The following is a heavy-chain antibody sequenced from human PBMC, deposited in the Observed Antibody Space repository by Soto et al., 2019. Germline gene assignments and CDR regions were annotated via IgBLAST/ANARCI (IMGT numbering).Heavy chain of an antibody. CDR1: GYTFTSYG. CDR2: IIPIFGTA. Sequence: GASVKVSCKASGYTFTSYGISWVRQAPGQGLEWMGGIIPIFGTANYAQKFQGRVTITADKSTSTAYMELSSLRSEDTAVYYCASGGSCYSAYYYYGMDVWGQGTTVTVSS. CDR3: ASGGSCYSAYYYYGMDV. D-gene: IGHD2-15*01. V-gene: IGHV1-69*06. J-gene: IGHJ6*02.